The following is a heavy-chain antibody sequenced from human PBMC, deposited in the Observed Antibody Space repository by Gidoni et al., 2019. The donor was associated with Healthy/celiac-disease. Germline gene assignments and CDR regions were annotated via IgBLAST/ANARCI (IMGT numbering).Heavy chain of an antibody. V-gene: IGHV3-23*01. J-gene: IGHJ3*02. CDR3: AKDLAVVVIRRGCAFDI. Sequence: EVQLLESGGGLVQPGGSLRRSCAAAGVTCSSDAMSWVRQAPGKGLEWVSAIRGSGGSTYYADSVKGRFTISRDNSKNTLYLQMNSLRAEDTAVYYCAKDLAVVVIRRGCAFDIWGQGTMVTVSS. D-gene: IGHD3-22*01. CDR1: GVTCSSDA. CDR2: IRGSGGST.